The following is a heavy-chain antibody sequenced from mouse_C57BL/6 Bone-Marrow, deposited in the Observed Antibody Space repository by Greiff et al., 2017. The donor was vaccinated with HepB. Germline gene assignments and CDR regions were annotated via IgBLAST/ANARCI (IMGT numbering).Heavy chain of an antibody. CDR1: GYAFSSSW. Sequence: VQLQQSGPELVKPGASVKISCKASGYAFSSSWMNWVKQRPGKGLGWIGRIYPGDGDTNYNGKFKGKATLTADKSSSTAYMQLSSLTSEDSAVYFCARRPYSNRYFDVWGTGTTVTVSS. CDR3: ARRPYSNRYFDV. J-gene: IGHJ1*03. CDR2: IYPGDGDT. D-gene: IGHD2-5*01. V-gene: IGHV1-82*01.